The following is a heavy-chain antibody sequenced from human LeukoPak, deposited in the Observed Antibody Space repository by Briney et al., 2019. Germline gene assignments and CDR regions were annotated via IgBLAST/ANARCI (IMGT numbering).Heavy chain of an antibody. D-gene: IGHD3-9*01. Sequence: SVKVSCKASGGTFSSYAISWVRQAPGQGLEWMGRIIPILGIANYAQKFQGRVTITADKSTSAAYMELSSLRSEDTAVYYCARDLYFDWLLYGMDVWGQGTTVTVSS. CDR2: IIPILGIA. CDR1: GGTFSSYA. V-gene: IGHV1-69*04. CDR3: ARDLYFDWLLYGMDV. J-gene: IGHJ6*02.